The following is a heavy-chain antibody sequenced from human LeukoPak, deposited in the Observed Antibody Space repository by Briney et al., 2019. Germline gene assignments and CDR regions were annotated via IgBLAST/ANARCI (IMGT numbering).Heavy chain of an antibody. J-gene: IGHJ3*02. Sequence: AESLQISCNGSGYGFTNYCIACVRQMPATGLEWMGIIYPGGSDTRYSPSFQGHVSISADKSINTGYLQRSSLNASDTAMYYCARVRRDCYNYDAVDIWGEGTMVTVSS. CDR3: ARVRRDCYNYDAVDI. V-gene: IGHV5-51*01. D-gene: IGHD5-24*01. CDR2: IYPGGSDT. CDR1: GYGFTNYC.